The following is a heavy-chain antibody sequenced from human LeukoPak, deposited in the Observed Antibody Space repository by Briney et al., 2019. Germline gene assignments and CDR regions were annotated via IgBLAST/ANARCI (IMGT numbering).Heavy chain of an antibody. J-gene: IGHJ4*02. Sequence: GSLRLSCAASGFTFTSYTMNWVRQAPGKGLEWVSSITSGSSYIYYADSVKGRFTISRDNAKNSLYLQMTGLRVEDTAVYYCAKTYGHFDDWGQGTLVTVYS. V-gene: IGHV3-21*01. CDR2: ITSGSSYI. CDR3: AKTYGHFDD. D-gene: IGHD4-17*01. CDR1: GFTFTSYT.